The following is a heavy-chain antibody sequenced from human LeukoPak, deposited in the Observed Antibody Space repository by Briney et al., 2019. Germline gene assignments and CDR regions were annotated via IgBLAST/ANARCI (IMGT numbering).Heavy chain of an antibody. Sequence: GSSVKVSCKASGGTFSSCAISWVRQAPGQGLEWMGGIIPIFGTANYAQKFQGRVTITADESTSTAYMELSSLRSEDTAVYYCARGALQLHIDPIDYWGQGTLVTVSS. V-gene: IGHV1-69*01. J-gene: IGHJ4*02. D-gene: IGHD5-18*01. CDR2: IIPIFGTA. CDR3: ARGALQLHIDPIDY. CDR1: GGTFSSCA.